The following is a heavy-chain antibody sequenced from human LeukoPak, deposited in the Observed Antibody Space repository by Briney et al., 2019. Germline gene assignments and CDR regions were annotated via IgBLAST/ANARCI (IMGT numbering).Heavy chain of an antibody. CDR3: ARVRYSGSYPPGY. CDR1: GYTFTGYY. D-gene: IGHD1-26*01. CDR2: INPNSGGT. J-gene: IGHJ4*02. Sequence: ASVKVSCKASGYTFTGYYTHWVRQAPGQGLEWMGWINPNSGGTNYAQKFQGRVTMTRDTSISTAYMELSRLRSDDTAVYYCARVRYSGSYPPGYWGQGTLVTVSS. V-gene: IGHV1-2*02.